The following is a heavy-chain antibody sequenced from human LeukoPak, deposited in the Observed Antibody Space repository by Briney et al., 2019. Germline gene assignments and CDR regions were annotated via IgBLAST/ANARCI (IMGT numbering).Heavy chain of an antibody. CDR2: ISDDGSYT. V-gene: IGHV3-74*01. Sequence: GGSLRLSCAASGFSFSSHWVHWVRQAPGKGLVWVSRISDDGSYTSNVDSAKGRFTISRDNVNNMLYLHMNSLRAEGTAVYYCASFGISWRSSYWGQGTLVTVSS. CDR3: ASFGISWRSSY. CDR1: GFSFSSHW. J-gene: IGHJ4*02. D-gene: IGHD2-21*01.